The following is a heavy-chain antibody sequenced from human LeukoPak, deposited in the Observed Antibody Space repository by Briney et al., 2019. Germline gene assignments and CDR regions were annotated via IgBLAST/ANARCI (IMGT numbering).Heavy chain of an antibody. D-gene: IGHD3-22*01. Sequence: SETLSLTCTVSGGSISSYYWSWIRQPAGKGLEWIGRIYTSGSTNYNPSLKSRVTMSVDTSKNQFSLKLSSVTAADTAVYYCARDTYYYDSSGYFSLDYWGQGTLVTVSS. J-gene: IGHJ4*02. CDR1: GGSISSYY. CDR2: IYTSGST. CDR3: ARDTYYYDSSGYFSLDY. V-gene: IGHV4-4*07.